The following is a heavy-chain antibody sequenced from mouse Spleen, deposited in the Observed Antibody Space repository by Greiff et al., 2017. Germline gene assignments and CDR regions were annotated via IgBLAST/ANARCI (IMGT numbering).Heavy chain of an antibody. D-gene: IGHD2-1*01. CDR1: GYSITSGYY. Sequence: DVQLVESGPGLVKPSQSLSLTCSVTGYSITSGYYWNWIRQFPGNKLEWMGYISYDGSNNYNPSLKNRISITRDTSKNQFFLKLNSVTTEDTATYYCAREGDYGNWYFDVWGAGTTVTVSS. V-gene: IGHV3-6*01. CDR3: AREGDYGNWYFDV. J-gene: IGHJ1*01. CDR2: ISYDGSN.